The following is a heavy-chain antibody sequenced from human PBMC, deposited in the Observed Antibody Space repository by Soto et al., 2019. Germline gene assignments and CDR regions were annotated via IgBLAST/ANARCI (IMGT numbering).Heavy chain of an antibody. Sequence: GGSLRLSCAASGFTFSSYGMHWVRQAPGKGLEWVAVIWYDGSNKYYADSVKGRFTISRDNAKNTLYLQMNGLRAEDTAIYYCARWFTYGNFDYFDYWGQGSQVTVSS. J-gene: IGHJ4*02. V-gene: IGHV3-33*01. D-gene: IGHD3-10*01. CDR2: IWYDGSNK. CDR1: GFTFSSYG. CDR3: ARWFTYGNFDYFDY.